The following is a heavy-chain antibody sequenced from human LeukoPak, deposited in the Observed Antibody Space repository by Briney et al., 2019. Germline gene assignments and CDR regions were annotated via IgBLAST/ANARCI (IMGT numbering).Heavy chain of an antibody. D-gene: IGHD3-9*01. J-gene: IGHJ4*02. CDR3: ASSLTKHPDY. CDR1: GFTFNSYA. V-gene: IGHV3-33*08. CDR2: IWYDGSNK. Sequence: SGGSLRLSCTASGFTFNSYAMSWVRQAPGKGLEWVAVIWYDGSNKYYADSVKGRFTISRDNSKNTLYLQMNSLRAEDTAVYYCASSLTKHPDYWGQGTLVTVSS.